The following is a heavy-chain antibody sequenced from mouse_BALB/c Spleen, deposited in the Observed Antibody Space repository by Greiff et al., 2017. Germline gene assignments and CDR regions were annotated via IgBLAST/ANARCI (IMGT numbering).Heavy chain of an antibody. Sequence: EVNVVESGGGLVKPGGSLKLSCAASGFTFSSYTMSWVRQTPEKRLEWVATISSGGGNTYYPDSVKGRFTISRDNAKNNLYLQMSSLRSEDTALYYCARVYYYGSSYFDYWGQGTTLTVSS. CDR2: ISSGGGNT. J-gene: IGHJ2*01. D-gene: IGHD1-1*01. CDR3: ARVYYYGSSYFDY. CDR1: GFTFSSYT. V-gene: IGHV5-9*03.